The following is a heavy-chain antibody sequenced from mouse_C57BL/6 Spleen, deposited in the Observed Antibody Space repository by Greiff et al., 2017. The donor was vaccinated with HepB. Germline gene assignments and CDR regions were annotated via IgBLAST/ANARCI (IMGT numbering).Heavy chain of an antibody. CDR3: ARSTMVTTWYFDV. CDR1: GFSLTSYG. Sequence: VKLVESGPGLVQPSQSLSITCTVSGFSLTSYGVHWVRQSPGKGLEWLGVIWSGGSTDYNAAFISRLSISKDNSKSQVFFKMNSLQADDTAIYYCARSTMVTTWYFDVWGTGTTVTVSS. J-gene: IGHJ1*03. V-gene: IGHV2-2*01. CDR2: IWSGGST. D-gene: IGHD2-2*01.